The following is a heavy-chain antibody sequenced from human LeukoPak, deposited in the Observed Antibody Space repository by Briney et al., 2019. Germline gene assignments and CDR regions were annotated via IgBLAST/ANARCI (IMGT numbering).Heavy chain of an antibody. D-gene: IGHD6-19*01. J-gene: IGHJ3*02. CDR2: ISYDGGNK. V-gene: IGHV3-30*18. CDR3: AKDPSGPVDI. Sequence: PGGSLRLSCAASGFTFSSYGMHWVRQAPGKGLEWVAVISYDGGNKYYADSVKGRFTISRDNSKNTLYLQMNSLRAEDTAVYYCAKDPSGPVDIWGQGTMVTVSS. CDR1: GFTFSSYG.